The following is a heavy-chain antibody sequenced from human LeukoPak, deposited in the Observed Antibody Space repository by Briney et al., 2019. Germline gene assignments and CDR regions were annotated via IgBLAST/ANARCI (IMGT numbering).Heavy chain of an antibody. CDR2: IYYSGST. CDR3: ARDSTMVRGALEDYFDY. D-gene: IGHD3-10*01. V-gene: IGHV4-39*07. Sequence: SETLSLTCTVSGGSISSSSYYWGWLRQPPGKGLEWIGSIYYSGSTYYNPSLKSRVTISVDTSKNQFSLKLSSVTAADTAVYYCARDSTMVRGALEDYFDYWGQGTLVTVSS. CDR1: GGSISSSSYY. J-gene: IGHJ4*02.